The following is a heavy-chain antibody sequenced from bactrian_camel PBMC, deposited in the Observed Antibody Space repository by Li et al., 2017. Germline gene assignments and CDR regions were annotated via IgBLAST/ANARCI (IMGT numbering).Heavy chain of an antibody. Sequence: QLVESGGDSVQAGGSLRLSCAASGYTPCWNDMYWYRQAPGKEREGVAAINDHDRDGVITYLNSVKGRFTIYKDSAKNILYLQMNSLKPEDTAMYYCAANFGPYCSGPYLARRTNFLGQGTQVTVS. D-gene: IGHD2*01. CDR2: INDHDRDGVI. V-gene: IGHV3S1*01. J-gene: IGHJ4*01. CDR1: GYTPCWND.